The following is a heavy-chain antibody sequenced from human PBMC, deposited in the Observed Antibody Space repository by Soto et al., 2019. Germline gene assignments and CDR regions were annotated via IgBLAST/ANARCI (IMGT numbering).Heavy chain of an antibody. V-gene: IGHV4-59*01. CDR2: IYYSGST. CDR1: GGSISSYY. Sequence: SETLSLTCTVSGGSISSYYWSWIRQPPGKGLEWIGYIYYSGSTNYNPSLKSRVTISVDTSKNQFSLKLSSVTAADTAVYYCATLWFGEDNWFDPWGQGTLVTVSS. D-gene: IGHD3-10*01. J-gene: IGHJ5*02. CDR3: ATLWFGEDNWFDP.